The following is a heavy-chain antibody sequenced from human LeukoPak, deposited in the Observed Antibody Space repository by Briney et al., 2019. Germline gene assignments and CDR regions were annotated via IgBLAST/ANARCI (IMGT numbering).Heavy chain of an antibody. CDR3: ARAHNWKYGSFDF. V-gene: IGHV3-30*02. CDR1: GFIFNTYV. J-gene: IGHJ4*02. Sequence: GGSLRLSCAASGFIFNTYVMHWVRQAPGKGLEWLAFIRYDGSNKKYADSVKGRFTISRDNTKNSLYLQMNSLRAEDTAVYYCARAHNWKYGSFDFWGQGTLVTVSS. D-gene: IGHD1-7*01. CDR2: IRYDGSNK.